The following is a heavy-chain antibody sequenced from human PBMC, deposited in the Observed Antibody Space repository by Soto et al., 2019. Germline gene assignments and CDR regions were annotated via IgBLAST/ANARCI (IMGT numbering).Heavy chain of an antibody. CDR1: GGSISTYY. J-gene: IGHJ3*02. CDR2: IYYSGST. V-gene: IGHV4-59*08. Sequence: SETLSLTCTVSGGSISTYYWSWIRQPPGKGLEWIGYIYYSGSTNYSPSLKSRVTISVDTSKNQFSLKLSSVTAADTAVYYCARFSPLTPGGVTFDIWGQGTMVTVSS. D-gene: IGHD3-10*01. CDR3: ARFSPLTPGGVTFDI.